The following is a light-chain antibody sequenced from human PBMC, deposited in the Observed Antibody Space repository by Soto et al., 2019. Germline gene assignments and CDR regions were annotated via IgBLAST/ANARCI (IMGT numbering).Light chain of an antibody. CDR3: STYAASNNFYFV. Sequence: QSALTQPPSASGSPGQSVTISCTGTSSDVGGYNYVSWYQQYPGRAPKLMIYEVTKRPSGVPDRFSGSKSGNTAFLTVSGLQAEDEADYYCSTYAASNNFYFVFGGGTKLTV. CDR1: SSDVGGYNY. CDR2: EVT. J-gene: IGLJ3*02. V-gene: IGLV2-8*01.